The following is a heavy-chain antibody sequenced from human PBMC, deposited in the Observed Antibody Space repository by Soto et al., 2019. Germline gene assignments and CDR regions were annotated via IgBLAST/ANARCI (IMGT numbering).Heavy chain of an antibody. J-gene: IGHJ1*01. D-gene: IGHD4-17*01. V-gene: IGHV3-74*01. Sequence: GGSLRLSCAASGFPFSSYWMHWVRPAPGKGLVWVSRINSDGSSYIYYADSVKGRFTISRDNAKNSLYLQMNSLRAEDTAVYYCARDPSGDTLGYFQHWGQGTLVTVSS. CDR3: ARDPSGDTLGYFQH. CDR2: INSDGSSYI. CDR1: GFPFSSYW.